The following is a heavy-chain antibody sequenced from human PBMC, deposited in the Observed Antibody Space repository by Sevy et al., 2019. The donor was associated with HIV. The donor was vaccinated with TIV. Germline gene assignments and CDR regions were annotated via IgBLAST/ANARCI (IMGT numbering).Heavy chain of an antibody. D-gene: IGHD2-15*01. CDR3: AKGYCSGGSRPRDYYYYGMDV. Sequence: GGSLRLSCAASGFTFSNYAMNWVRQAPGKGLEWVSSVGGSGRYTYYADSVEGRFTISRVNSKNTLYLQMNSLRADDTAVYYCAKGYCSGGSRPRDYYYYGMDVWGQGTTVTVSS. J-gene: IGHJ6*02. V-gene: IGHV3-23*01. CDR1: GFTFSNYA. CDR2: VGGSGRYT.